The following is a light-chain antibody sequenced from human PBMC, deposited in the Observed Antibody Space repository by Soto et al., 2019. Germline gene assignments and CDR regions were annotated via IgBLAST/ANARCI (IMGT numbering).Light chain of an antibody. CDR2: AAS. Sequence: AKGPTELSYSPGDRFTLTCRASQSISSYLNWYQQKPGKAPKLLIYAASSLQSGVPSRFSGSGSVTDFTLTISSLQPEDFATYYCQQSYSTNAITFGQRTRIEIK. CDR3: QQSYSTNAIT. V-gene: IGKV1-39*01. J-gene: IGKJ5*01. CDR1: QSISSY.